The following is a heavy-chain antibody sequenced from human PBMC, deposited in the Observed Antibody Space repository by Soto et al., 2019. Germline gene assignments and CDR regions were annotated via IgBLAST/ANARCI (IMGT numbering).Heavy chain of an antibody. CDR2: TNIDGSSA. Sequence: VQLVESGGGVVQPGGSLRLSCAASGFNFNIYWMHWVRQAPGKGLVWVSRTNIDGSSATYADSVKGRFTISRDNADNMLYLEMNSLRAEDTAMYYCARDRLWTGLGYYGMDVWGQGTTVTVS. CDR1: GFNFNIYW. CDR3: ARDRLWTGLGYYGMDV. V-gene: IGHV3-74*03. D-gene: IGHD3-3*01. J-gene: IGHJ6*02.